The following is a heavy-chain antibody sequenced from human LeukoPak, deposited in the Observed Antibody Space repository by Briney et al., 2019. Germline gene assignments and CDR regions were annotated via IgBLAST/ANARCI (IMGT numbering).Heavy chain of an antibody. CDR3: ALGHGGHDPPDY. CDR2: INPNSGGT. Sequence: ASVKVSCKTSGYTFTGYYMHWVRQAPGQGLEWMGWINPNSGGTNYAQKFQGRVTMTRDTSISTAYMGLSRLRSDDTAVYYCALGHGGHDPPDYWGQGTLVTVSS. D-gene: IGHD5-12*01. J-gene: IGHJ4*02. V-gene: IGHV1-2*02. CDR1: GYTFTGYY.